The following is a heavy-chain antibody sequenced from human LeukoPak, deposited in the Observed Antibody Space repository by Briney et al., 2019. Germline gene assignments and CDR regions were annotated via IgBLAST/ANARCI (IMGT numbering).Heavy chain of an antibody. CDR2: IYSGGST. Sequence: QAGGSLRLSCAASGFTFSSYAMHWVRQAPGKGLEWVSVIYSGGSTYYADSVKGRFTISRDNSKNTLYLQMNSLRAEGTAVYYCARGFGGSDAFDIWGQGTMVTVSS. V-gene: IGHV3-53*01. J-gene: IGHJ3*02. CDR1: GFTFSSYA. CDR3: ARGFGGSDAFDI. D-gene: IGHD4-23*01.